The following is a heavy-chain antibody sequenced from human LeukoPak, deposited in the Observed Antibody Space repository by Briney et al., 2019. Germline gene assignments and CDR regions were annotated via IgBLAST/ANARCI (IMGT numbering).Heavy chain of an antibody. V-gene: IGHV3-73*01. D-gene: IGHD3-10*01. J-gene: IGHJ4*02. Sequence: PGGSLKLSCAASGFTFSGSAMHWVRQASGKGLEWVGRIRSKANSYATAYAASVKGRFTISRDDSKNTAYLQMNSLKTEDTAVYYRTREGGGLLWFGELDYWGQGTLVTVSS. CDR3: TREGGGLLWFGELDY. CDR1: GFTFSGSA. CDR2: IRSKANSYAT.